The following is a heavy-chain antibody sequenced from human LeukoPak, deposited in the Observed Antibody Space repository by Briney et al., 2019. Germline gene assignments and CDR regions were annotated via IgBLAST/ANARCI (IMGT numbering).Heavy chain of an antibody. CDR1: GYTLTELS. Sequence: ASVKVSCKVSGYTLTELSMHWVRQAPGKGLEWMGGFDPEDGETIYAQKFQGRVTMTEDTSTDTAYMELSSLRSEDTALYYCAKDIRSSSWYYFDYWGQRTLVTVSS. J-gene: IGHJ4*02. CDR2: FDPEDGET. CDR3: AKDIRSSSWYYFDY. V-gene: IGHV1-24*01. D-gene: IGHD6-13*01.